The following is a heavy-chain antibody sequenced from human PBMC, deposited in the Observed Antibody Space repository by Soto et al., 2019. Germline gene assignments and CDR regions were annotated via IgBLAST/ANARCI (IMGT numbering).Heavy chain of an antibody. CDR2: IKQEGSEN. Sequence: EVQLVESGGGLVQPGGSLRLSCAASGFTFSSYWMSWVRQAPGKGLEWVANIKQEGSENYYVDSVKGRFTISRDNAKNSLYLQMNSLRAEDTAVYYCARDALQDIVVVPAAMGHYFDYWGQGTLVTVSS. J-gene: IGHJ4*02. CDR1: GFTFSSYW. V-gene: IGHV3-7*01. CDR3: ARDALQDIVVVPAAMGHYFDY. D-gene: IGHD2-2*01.